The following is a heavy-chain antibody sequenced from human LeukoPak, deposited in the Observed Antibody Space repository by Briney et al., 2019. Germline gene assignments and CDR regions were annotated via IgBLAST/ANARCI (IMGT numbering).Heavy chain of an antibody. V-gene: IGHV3-11*06. J-gene: IGHJ4*02. CDR1: GFTFSDYY. CDR2: ISSSSSYT. D-gene: IGHD6-13*01. Sequence: PGGSLRLSCAASGFTFSDYYMSWIRQAPGKGLEWVSYISSSSSYTNYADSVKGRFTISRDNAKNSLYLQMNSLRAEGTAVYYCARERGYSSSWYRLDYWGQGTLVTVSS. CDR3: ARERGYSSSWYRLDY.